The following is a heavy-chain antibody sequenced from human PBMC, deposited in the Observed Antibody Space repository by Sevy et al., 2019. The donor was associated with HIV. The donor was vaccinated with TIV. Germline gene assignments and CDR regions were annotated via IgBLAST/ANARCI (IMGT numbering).Heavy chain of an antibody. Sequence: GGSLRLSCAASGFTFSSYSMNWVRQAPGKGLEWVSSISSSSSYIYYADSVKGRFTTSRDNAKNSLYLQMNSLRAEDTAVYYCASDYCSGGSCYNDAFDIWGQGTMVTVSS. CDR1: GFTFSSYS. V-gene: IGHV3-21*01. D-gene: IGHD2-15*01. CDR3: ASDYCSGGSCYNDAFDI. J-gene: IGHJ3*02. CDR2: ISSSSSYI.